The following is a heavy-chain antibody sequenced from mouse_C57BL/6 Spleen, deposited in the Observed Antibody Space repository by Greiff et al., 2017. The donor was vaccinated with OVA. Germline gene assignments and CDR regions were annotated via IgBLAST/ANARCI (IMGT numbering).Heavy chain of an antibody. CDR3: VRGSPRGFDY. CDR1: GFSFNTYA. V-gene: IGHV10-1*01. Sequence: EVMLVESGGGLVQPKGSLKLSCAASGFSFNTYAMNWVRQAPGKGLEWVARIRSKSNNYATYYADSVKDRFTISRDDSESMLYLQMNNLKTEDTAMYYCVRGSPRGFDYWGQGTTLTVSS. J-gene: IGHJ2*01. CDR2: IRSKSNNYAT.